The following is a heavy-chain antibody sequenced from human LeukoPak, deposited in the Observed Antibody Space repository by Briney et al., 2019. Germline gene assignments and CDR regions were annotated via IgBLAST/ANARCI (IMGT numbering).Heavy chain of an antibody. CDR1: GGSISSGDYY. CDR3: ASRGHYYYGMDV. CDR2: IYYSGST. Sequence: PSETLFLTCTVSGGSISSGDYYWSWIRQPPGKGLEWIGYIYYSGSTYYNPSLKSRVTISVDTSKNQFSLKLSSVTAADTAVYYCASRGHYYYGMDVWGQGTTVTVSS. V-gene: IGHV4-30-4*01. J-gene: IGHJ6*02.